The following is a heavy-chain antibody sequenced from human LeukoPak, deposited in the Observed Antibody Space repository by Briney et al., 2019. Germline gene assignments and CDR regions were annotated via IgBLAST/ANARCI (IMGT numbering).Heavy chain of an antibody. CDR3: ARDPTLRRYCSSTSCYPFDY. J-gene: IGHJ4*02. CDR2: IIPIFGTA. D-gene: IGHD2-2*01. V-gene: IGHV1-69*01. Sequence: SVKVSCKASGGTFSSYAISWVRQAPGQGLEWMGGIIPIFGTANYAQKFQGRVTITADESTSTAYMELRSLRSDDTAVYYCARDPTLRRYCSSTSCYPFDYWGQGTLVTVSS. CDR1: GGTFSSYA.